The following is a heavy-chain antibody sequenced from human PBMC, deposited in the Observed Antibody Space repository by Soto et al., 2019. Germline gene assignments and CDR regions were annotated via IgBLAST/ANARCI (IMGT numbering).Heavy chain of an antibody. CDR2: IYPGDSDT. D-gene: IGHD2-2*01. Sequence: GESLKISCKGSGYSFTSYWIGWVRQMPGKGLEWMGIIYPGDSDTRYSPSFQGQVTISADKSISTAYLQWSSLKASDTAMYYRARLRGYCSSTSCPYYYYGMDVWGQGTTVPVSS. V-gene: IGHV5-51*01. J-gene: IGHJ6*02. CDR1: GYSFTSYW. CDR3: ARLRGYCSSTSCPYYYYGMDV.